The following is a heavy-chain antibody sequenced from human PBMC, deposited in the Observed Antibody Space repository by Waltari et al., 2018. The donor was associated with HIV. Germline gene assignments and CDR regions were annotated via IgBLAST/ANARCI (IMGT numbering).Heavy chain of an antibody. J-gene: IGHJ3*02. CDR1: GGSISSYY. CDR2: IYYSGST. D-gene: IGHD3-16*01. CDR3: ATDLRSAFDI. Sequence: QVQLQESGPGLVKPSETLSLTCTVSGGSISSYYWSWIRQPPGKGLEWIGYIYYSGSTNYNPSLKSRVTISVDTSKNQFSLKLSSVTAADTAVYYCATDLRSAFDIWGQGTMVTVSS. V-gene: IGHV4-59*01.